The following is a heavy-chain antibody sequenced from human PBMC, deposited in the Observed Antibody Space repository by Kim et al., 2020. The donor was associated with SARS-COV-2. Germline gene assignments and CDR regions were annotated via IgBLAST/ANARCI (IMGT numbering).Heavy chain of an antibody. Sequence: KGRFTISRDNSKNTLYLQMNSLRAEDTAVYYCAKDPYTSGPKNLAVAFDYWGQGILVTVSS. J-gene: IGHJ4*02. V-gene: IGHV3-23*01. D-gene: IGHD6-19*01. CDR3: AKDPYTSGPKNLAVAFDY.